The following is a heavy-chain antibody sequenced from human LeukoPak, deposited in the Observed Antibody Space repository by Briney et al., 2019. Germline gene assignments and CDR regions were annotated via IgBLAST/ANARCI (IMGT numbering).Heavy chain of an antibody. D-gene: IGHD6-13*01. CDR1: GFTFSSYW. V-gene: IGHV3-74*01. J-gene: IGHJ4*02. CDR2: INSDGSST. CDR3: ARDRGSYGSSWYSPPRCDY. Sequence: QPGGSLRLSCAASGFTFSSYWMHWVRQAPGKGLVWVSRINSDGSSTSYADSVKGRFTISRDNAKNTLYLQMNSLRAEDTAVYYCARDRGSYGSSWYSPPRCDYWGQGTLVTVSS.